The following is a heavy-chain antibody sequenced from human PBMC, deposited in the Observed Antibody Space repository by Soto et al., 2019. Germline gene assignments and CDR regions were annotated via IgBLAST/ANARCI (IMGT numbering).Heavy chain of an antibody. J-gene: IGHJ6*02. CDR2: INPNSGGT. Sequence: ASVKVSCKASGYTLTGYYMHWVRQAPGQGLEWMGWINPNSGGTNYAQKFQGWVTMTRDTSISTAYMELSRLRSDDTAVYYCARERHYYYYYGMDVWGQGTTVTVSS. CDR1: GYTLTGYY. V-gene: IGHV1-2*04. CDR3: ARERHYYYYYGMDV.